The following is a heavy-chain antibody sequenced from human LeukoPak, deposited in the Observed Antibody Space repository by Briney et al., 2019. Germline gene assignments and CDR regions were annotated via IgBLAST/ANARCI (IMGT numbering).Heavy chain of an antibody. CDR1: GFTLSKYW. D-gene: IGHD3-3*01. Sequence: GGSLRLSCVASGFTLSKYWMSWVRQAPGKGLEWVANIKQDGSEKYYVDSVKGRFTISRDNAKNSLYLQMNSLRAEDTAVYYCAVRDFWSGYYAGYFDYWGQGTLVTVSS. CDR2: IKQDGSEK. J-gene: IGHJ4*02. CDR3: AVRDFWSGYYAGYFDY. V-gene: IGHV3-7*01.